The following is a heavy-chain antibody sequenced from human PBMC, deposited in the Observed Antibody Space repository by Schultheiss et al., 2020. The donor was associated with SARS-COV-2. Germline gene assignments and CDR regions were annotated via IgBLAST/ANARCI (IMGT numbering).Heavy chain of an antibody. Sequence: SETLSLTCTVSGGSISSGYYWSWIRQPPGKGLEWIGYIYYSGSTNYNPSLKSRVTISVDTSKNQFSLKLSSVTAADTAVYYCARGDSMVRGVIIFWGQGTLVTVSS. CDR2: IYYSGST. V-gene: IGHV4-61*01. CDR1: GGSISSGYY. J-gene: IGHJ4*02. CDR3: ARGDSMVRGVIIF. D-gene: IGHD3-10*01.